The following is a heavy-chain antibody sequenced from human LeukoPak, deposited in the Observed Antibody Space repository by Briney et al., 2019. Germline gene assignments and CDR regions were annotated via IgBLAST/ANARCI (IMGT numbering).Heavy chain of an antibody. CDR3: ARGQRGYYYDSSVYYADY. D-gene: IGHD3-22*01. Sequence: PSETLSLTCTVSGGSISSYYWSWIRQPPGKGLEWIGEINHSGSTNYNPSLKSRVTISVDTSKNQFSLKLSSVTAADTAVYYCARGQRGYYYDSSVYYADYWAQETLVTVSS. CDR1: GGSISSYY. J-gene: IGHJ4*02. CDR2: INHSGST. V-gene: IGHV4-34*01.